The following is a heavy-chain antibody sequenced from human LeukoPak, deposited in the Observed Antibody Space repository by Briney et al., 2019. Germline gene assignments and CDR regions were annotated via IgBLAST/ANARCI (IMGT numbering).Heavy chain of an antibody. CDR1: GFTFRNYL. Sequence: GGAPRLSCATSGFTFRNYLRKRGRQAPGKRLEWGGHINEDGSENNYVDSVKGRFTTSRDNARNSLSLQMNNLRSEDTAVYYCATYKNQPHTQFFDFWGQGALVTVSA. CDR2: INEDGSEN. D-gene: IGHD5-24*01. J-gene: IGHJ4*02. V-gene: IGHV3-7*02. CDR3: ATYKNQPHTQFFDF.